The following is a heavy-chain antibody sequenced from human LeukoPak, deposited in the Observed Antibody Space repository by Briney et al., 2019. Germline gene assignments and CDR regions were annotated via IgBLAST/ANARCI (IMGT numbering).Heavy chain of an antibody. J-gene: IGHJ4*02. Sequence: HGESLKISCQGSEYSFATYWIGWVRQMPGKGLEWMGIIYPGDSDTRYSPSFQGQVTISADKSISTAYLQWSSLKASDTAMYYCARGDNREYSSKFEYWGQGTLVTVSS. CDR1: EYSFATYW. D-gene: IGHD6-6*01. CDR2: IYPGDSDT. V-gene: IGHV5-51*01. CDR3: ARGDNREYSSKFEY.